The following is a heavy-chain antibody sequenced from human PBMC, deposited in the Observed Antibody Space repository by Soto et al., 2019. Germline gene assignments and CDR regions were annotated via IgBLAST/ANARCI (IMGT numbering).Heavy chain of an antibody. J-gene: IGHJ4*01. CDR2: ISSSSSTI. D-gene: IGHD3-16*01. CDR1: GFTFRSYN. Sequence: GGSLRLSCAASGFTFRSYNMNLVRQSPGKGLDWISYISSSSSTIYYADSVKGRFTISRDNAKNSLYLQMKSLTDDDKAMYYCARGGTIAWNTIGDYWGQGTLVTVSS. V-gene: IGHV3-48*02. CDR3: ARGGTIAWNTIGDY.